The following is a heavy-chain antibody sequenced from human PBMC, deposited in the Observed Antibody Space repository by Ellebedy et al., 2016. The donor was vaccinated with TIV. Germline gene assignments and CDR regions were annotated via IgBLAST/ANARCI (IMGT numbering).Heavy chain of an antibody. CDR3: AKDIHVLVDY. J-gene: IGHJ4*02. V-gene: IGHV3-74*01. CDR2: INSDESST. D-gene: IGHD5/OR15-5a*01. Sequence: GESLKISCVTSGFTFSSYWMHWVRQAPGKGLVWVSRINSDESSTIYADSVKGRFTISRDNAKNTLSLQMNSLRAEDTAVYYCAKDIHVLVDYWGQGTLVTVSS. CDR1: GFTFSSYW.